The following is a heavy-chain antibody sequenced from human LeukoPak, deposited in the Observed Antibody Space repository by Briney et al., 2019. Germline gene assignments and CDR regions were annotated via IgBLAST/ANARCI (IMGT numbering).Heavy chain of an antibody. CDR3: AREVLRLDY. CDR2: IYYSGST. CDR1: GHSISSYY. Sequence: PSETLSLTCTVSGHSISSYYWSWIRQPPGKGLEWIGFIYYSGSTNYNPSLKSRVTISVDTSKNQFSLKLSSVTAADTAVYYCAREVLRLDYWGQGTLVTVSS. V-gene: IGHV4-59*01. J-gene: IGHJ4*02.